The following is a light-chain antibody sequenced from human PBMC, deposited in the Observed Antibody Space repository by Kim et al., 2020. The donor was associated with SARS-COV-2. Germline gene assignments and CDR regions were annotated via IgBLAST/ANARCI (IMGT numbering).Light chain of an antibody. CDR1: QAISNS. Sequence: SASEGHRVTITCRASQAISNSLAWYQQKPGKAPKLLLFAASRLESGVSSRFSGSISGTDYTLTISSLQSEDFATYYCHQYYSTLRTFGQGTKLEI. V-gene: IGKV1-NL1*01. CDR2: AAS. CDR3: HQYYSTLRT. J-gene: IGKJ2*01.